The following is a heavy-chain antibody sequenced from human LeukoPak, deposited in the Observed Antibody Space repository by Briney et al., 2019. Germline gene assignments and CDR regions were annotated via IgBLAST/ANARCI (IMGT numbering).Heavy chain of an antibody. CDR1: GFTFSSYG. Sequence: GGSLRLSCAASGFTFSSYGMHWVRQAPGKGLERVAVIWYDGSNKYYADSVKGRFTISRDNSKNTLYLQMNSLRAEDTAVYYCARDVIAVAKEVSVNYYYYYGMDVWGQGTTVTVSS. V-gene: IGHV3-33*01. J-gene: IGHJ6*02. CDR3: ARDVIAVAKEVSVNYYYYYGMDV. CDR2: IWYDGSNK. D-gene: IGHD6-19*01.